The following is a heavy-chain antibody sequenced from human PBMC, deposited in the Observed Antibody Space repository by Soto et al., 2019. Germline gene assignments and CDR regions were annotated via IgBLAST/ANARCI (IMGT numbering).Heavy chain of an antibody. CDR3: ARVPPGSTSWYAFDL. D-gene: IGHD6-13*01. CDR2: IRSGGGDVI. V-gene: IGHV3-48*02. CDR1: GFTFRTYS. Sequence: GGSLRLSCAASGFTFRTYSMNWVRQAPGKGLEWVSYIRSGGGDVIHYADSVKGRFIISRDNAKNSLYLQMNSLRHEDTAVYYCARVPPGSTSWYAFDLWGQGTMVTVSS. J-gene: IGHJ3*01.